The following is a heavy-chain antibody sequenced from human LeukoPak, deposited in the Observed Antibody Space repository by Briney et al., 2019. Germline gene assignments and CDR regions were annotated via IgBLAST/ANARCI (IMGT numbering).Heavy chain of an antibody. J-gene: IGHJ5*02. CDR2: IVVGSGNT. D-gene: IGHD3-22*01. V-gene: IGHV1-58*02. Sequence: ASVKVSCKASGFAFISSAMQWVRQARGQRLEWIGWIVVGSGNTNYAQKFQERVTITRDLSTSTAYMELSSLRSEDTAMYYCVADPYYDRSGPPRWFDPWGQGTLVTVSS. CDR1: GFAFISSA. CDR3: VADPYYDRSGPPRWFDP.